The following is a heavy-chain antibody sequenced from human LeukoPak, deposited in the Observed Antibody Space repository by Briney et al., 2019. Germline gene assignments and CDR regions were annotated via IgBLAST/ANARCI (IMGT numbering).Heavy chain of an antibody. CDR1: GFTFSSYA. D-gene: IGHD5/OR15-5a*01. CDR3: ARDSTRKYYYYYGMDV. CDR2: ISYDGSNK. Sequence: GGSLRLSCAASGFTFSSYAMSWVRQAPGKGLEWVAVISYDGSNKYYADSVKGRFTISRDNSKNTLYLQMNSLRAEDTAVYYCARDSTRKYYYYYGMDVWGQGTTVTVSS. V-gene: IGHV3-30*04. J-gene: IGHJ6*02.